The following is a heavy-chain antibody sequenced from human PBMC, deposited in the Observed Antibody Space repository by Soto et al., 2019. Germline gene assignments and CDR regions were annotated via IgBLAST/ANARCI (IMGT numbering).Heavy chain of an antibody. Sequence: ASVKVSCKASGGTFSSYAINWVRQAPGQGLEWMGGIIPIFGTANYAQKFQGRVTITADESTSTAYMELSSLRSEDTAVYYCARDLMGAAGYDYWGQGTLVTVSS. J-gene: IGHJ4*02. V-gene: IGHV1-69*13. CDR1: GGTFSSYA. CDR3: ARDLMGAAGYDY. D-gene: IGHD6-13*01. CDR2: IIPIFGTA.